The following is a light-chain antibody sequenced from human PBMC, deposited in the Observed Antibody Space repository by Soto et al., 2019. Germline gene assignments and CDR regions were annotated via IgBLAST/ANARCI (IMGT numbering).Light chain of an antibody. Sequence: QSVLTQPPSASGSPGQSVTISCTGTSSDVGGYNFVSWYQHHPGKAPKVMIYDVSKRPSGVPDRFSGSKSGNTASLTVSGLQAENETDYYRTSYAGSTLYVFGTGTKVTVL. CDR1: SSDVGGYNF. CDR2: DVS. J-gene: IGLJ1*01. CDR3: TSYAGSTLYV. V-gene: IGLV2-8*01.